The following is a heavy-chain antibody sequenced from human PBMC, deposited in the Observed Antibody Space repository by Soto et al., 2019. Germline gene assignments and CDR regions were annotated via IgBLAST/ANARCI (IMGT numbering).Heavy chain of an antibody. CDR3: ARDRIADGYFDL. CDR2: IDYSGST. D-gene: IGHD6-13*01. J-gene: IGHJ2*01. V-gene: IGHV4-30-4*01. Sequence: QVQLQESGPGLVKPSQTLSLTCTVSGGSISSGDYYWSWIRQPPGKGLEWIGYIDYSGSTYYNPSLMSRVTISVDTSKNQFSPKLSSVTAADTAVYYCARDRIADGYFDLWGRGTLVTVSS. CDR1: GGSISSGDYY.